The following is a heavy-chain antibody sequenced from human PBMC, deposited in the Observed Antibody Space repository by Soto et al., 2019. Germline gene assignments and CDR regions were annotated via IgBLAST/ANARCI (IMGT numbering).Heavy chain of an antibody. J-gene: IGHJ4*02. D-gene: IGHD1-7*01. CDR3: ARGKYNWNYGVFDY. Sequence: WGSLRLSCAASGFTFSSYGMHWVRQAPGKGLEWVAVIWYDGSNKYYADSVKGRFTISRDNSKNTLYLQMNSLRAEDTAVYYCARGKYNWNYGVFDYWGQGTLVTVSS. V-gene: IGHV3-33*01. CDR1: GFTFSSYG. CDR2: IWYDGSNK.